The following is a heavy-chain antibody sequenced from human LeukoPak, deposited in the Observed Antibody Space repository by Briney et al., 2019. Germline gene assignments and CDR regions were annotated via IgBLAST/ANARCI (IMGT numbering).Heavy chain of an antibody. Sequence: GSLRLSCAASGFTFSDYYMSWIRQAPGKGLEWVSAISGSGGSTYYADSVKGRFTISRDNSKNTLYLQMNSLRAEDTAVYYCAKADSSSRIDYWGQGTLVTVSS. CDR3: AKADSSSRIDY. CDR2: ISGSGGST. V-gene: IGHV3-23*01. CDR1: GFTFSDYY. D-gene: IGHD6-13*01. J-gene: IGHJ4*02.